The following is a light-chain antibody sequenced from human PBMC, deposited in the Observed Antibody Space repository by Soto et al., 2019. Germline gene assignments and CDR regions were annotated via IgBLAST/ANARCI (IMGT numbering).Light chain of an antibody. J-gene: IGLJ3*02. CDR1: SSDVGAYDY. CDR2: EVS. CDR3: SSYTESSTRV. V-gene: IGLV2-14*01. Sequence: QSVLTQPASVSGSPGQSITISCTGTSSDVGAYDYVSWYQQHPGKAPKLMIYEVSNRPSGVSNRFSGSKSGNTASLTISGLQAEDEADYYCSSYTESSTRVFGGGTKLTVL.